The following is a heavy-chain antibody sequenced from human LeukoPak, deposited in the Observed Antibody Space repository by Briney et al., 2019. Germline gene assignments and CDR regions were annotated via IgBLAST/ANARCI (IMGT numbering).Heavy chain of an antibody. Sequence: PGGSLRLSCAASGFTFSSYWMSWVRQAPGKGLEWVANIKQDGSEKYYVDSVKGRFTISRDNAKNSLYLQMNSLRSDDTAVYYCARDGKGTRMVYAILGYYWGQGTLVTVSS. CDR1: GFTFSSYW. CDR2: IKQDGSEK. CDR3: ARDGKGTRMVYAILGYY. J-gene: IGHJ4*02. V-gene: IGHV3-7*03. D-gene: IGHD2-8*01.